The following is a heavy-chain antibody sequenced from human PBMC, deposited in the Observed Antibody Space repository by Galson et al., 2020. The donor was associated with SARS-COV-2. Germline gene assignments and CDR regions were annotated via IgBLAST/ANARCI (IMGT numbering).Heavy chain of an antibody. Sequence: ASVKVSCKVSGYTLTELSMHWVRQAPGKGLEWMGGFDPEDGETIYAQKFQGRVTMTEDTSTDTAYMELSSLRSEYTAVYYCATTTIFGGVGWFDPWGQGTLVTVSS. J-gene: IGHJ5*02. CDR1: GYTLTELS. CDR2: FDPEDGET. CDR3: ATTTIFGGVGWFDP. D-gene: IGHD3-3*01. V-gene: IGHV1-24*01.